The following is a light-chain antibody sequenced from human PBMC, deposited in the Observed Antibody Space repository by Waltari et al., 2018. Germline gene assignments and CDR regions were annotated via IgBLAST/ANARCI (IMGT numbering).Light chain of an antibody. V-gene: IGLV1-44*01. CDR1: SSNTGSNT. Sequence: QSVLPQPPSASGTPGQRVTISCSGRSSNTGSNTVTWYQQPPGTAPTLLIYRTTQRPSGVPDPFSGSKSGTSASLAISGLQSEDEADYYCAAWDDSLNGVVFAGGTKLTV. CDR2: RTT. CDR3: AAWDDSLNGVV. J-gene: IGLJ2*01.